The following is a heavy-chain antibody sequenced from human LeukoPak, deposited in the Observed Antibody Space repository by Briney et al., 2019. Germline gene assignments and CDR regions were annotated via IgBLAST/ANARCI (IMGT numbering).Heavy chain of an antibody. CDR1: GDSIRSYY. D-gene: IGHD6-13*01. CDR2: IYYSGST. Sequence: PSETLSLTCTVSGDSIRSYYWSWIRQPPGKGLEWIGYIYYSGSTNYNPSLKSRVTISVDTSKNQFSLKLSSVTAADTAVYYCAKAAEDAFDIWGQGTMVTVSS. J-gene: IGHJ3*02. V-gene: IGHV4-59*01. CDR3: AKAAEDAFDI.